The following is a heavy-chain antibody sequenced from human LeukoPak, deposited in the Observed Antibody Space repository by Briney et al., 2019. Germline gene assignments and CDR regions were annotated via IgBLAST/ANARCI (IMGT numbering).Heavy chain of an antibody. CDR3: ARARMVYAFYYYYYMDV. CDR2: INHSGST. J-gene: IGHJ6*03. D-gene: IGHD2-8*01. Sequence: PSETLSLTCAVYGGSFSGYYWSWIRQPPGKGLEWIGEINHSGSTNYNPSLKSRVTISVDTSKNQFSLKLSSVTAADTAVYYCARARMVYAFYYYYYMDVWGKGTTVTVSS. V-gene: IGHV4-34*01. CDR1: GGSFSGYY.